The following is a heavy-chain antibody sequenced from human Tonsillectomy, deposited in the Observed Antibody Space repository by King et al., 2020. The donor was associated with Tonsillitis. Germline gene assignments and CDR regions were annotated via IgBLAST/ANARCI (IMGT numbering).Heavy chain of an antibody. D-gene: IGHD3-16*01. V-gene: IGHV4-30-2*01. CDR1: GGSISSGGYS. CDR2: IYHSGST. Sequence: LQLQESGSGLVKPSQTLSLTCAVSGGSISSGGYSWSWIQQPPGKGLEWIGYIYHSGSTYYNPSLKSRVTISVDRSKNQFSLKLSSVTAADTAVYYCASMGSYDYVWGSYDYWGQGTLVTVSS. CDR3: ASMGSYDYVWGSYDY. J-gene: IGHJ4*02.